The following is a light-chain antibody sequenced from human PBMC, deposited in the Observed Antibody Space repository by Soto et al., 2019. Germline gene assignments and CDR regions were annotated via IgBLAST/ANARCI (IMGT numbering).Light chain of an antibody. CDR2: DAS. J-gene: IGKJ4*01. CDR1: QDINNY. CDR3: QQYDNLPLT. V-gene: IGKV1-33*01. Sequence: DIQMTQSPSSLSASVGDRVTITCQANQDINNYLNWYQQKPGKAPKLLIYDASNLETGVPSRFSGSGSGTDITFTISSLQPEDIATYYCQQYDNLPLTFGGGTKVEIK.